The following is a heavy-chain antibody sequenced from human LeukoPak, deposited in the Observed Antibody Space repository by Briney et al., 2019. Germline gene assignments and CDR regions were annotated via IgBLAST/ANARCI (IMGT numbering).Heavy chain of an antibody. V-gene: IGHV3-7*01. Sequence: GRSLRLSCAASEFTFSAYWMGWVRHTPGKGLEWVANINQDGTETRYVDSVKGRFTISRDNAKNSMFLQMNSLRAEDTAIYYCAREMSRLYGPFDYWGQGTLVTVSS. J-gene: IGHJ4*02. CDR2: INQDGTET. CDR1: EFTFSAYW. CDR3: AREMSRLYGPFDY. D-gene: IGHD5/OR15-5a*01.